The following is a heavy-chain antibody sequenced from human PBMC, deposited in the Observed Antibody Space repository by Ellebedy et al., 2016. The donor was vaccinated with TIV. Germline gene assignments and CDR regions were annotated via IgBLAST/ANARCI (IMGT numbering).Heavy chain of an antibody. V-gene: IGHV4-59*12. CDR1: GGSIRSYY. CDR2: IYYSGTT. D-gene: IGHD4-11*01. Sequence: SETLSLTCTVSGGSIRSYYWSWIRQPPGKGLEWIGYIYYSGTTYYNPSLKSRVTVTVDRSKNQFPLKLSSVTAADTAVYYCARGGYSKGFDYWGQGTLVTVSS. CDR3: ARGGYSKGFDY. J-gene: IGHJ4*02.